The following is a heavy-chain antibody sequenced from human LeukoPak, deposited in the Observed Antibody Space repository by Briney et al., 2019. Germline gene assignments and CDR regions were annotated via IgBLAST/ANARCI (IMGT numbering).Heavy chain of an antibody. CDR3: ARADYGDFYFDY. CDR2: INPNSGGT. J-gene: IGHJ4*02. CDR1: GYTFTGYY. Sequence: GASVKVSCKASGYTFTGYYMHWVRQAPGQGLEWMGWINPNSGGTNYAQKFQGRVTMTRDTSISTAYMELSSLRSEDTAVYYCARADYGDFYFDYWGQGTLVTVSS. D-gene: IGHD4-17*01. V-gene: IGHV1-2*02.